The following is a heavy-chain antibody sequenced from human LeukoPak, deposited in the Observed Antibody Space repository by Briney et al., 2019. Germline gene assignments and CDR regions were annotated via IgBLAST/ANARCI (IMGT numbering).Heavy chain of an antibody. D-gene: IGHD6-6*01. V-gene: IGHV4-39*01. CDR2: IAYSGST. Sequence: SETLSLTCTVSGASINGEYYYWGWIRQPPGKGLEWIGSIAYSGSTFYAPSLKSRVTISADTSKNDFPLKLTSVTAADTAVYYCARSPARASSHIDYWGQGTLVTVSS. CDR1: GASINGEYYY. CDR3: ARSPARASSHIDY. J-gene: IGHJ4*02.